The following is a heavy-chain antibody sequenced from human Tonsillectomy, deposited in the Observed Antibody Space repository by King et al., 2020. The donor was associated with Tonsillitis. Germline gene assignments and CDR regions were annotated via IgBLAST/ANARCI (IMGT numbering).Heavy chain of an antibody. D-gene: IGHD6-19*01. V-gene: IGHV3-20*04. CDR3: ARGPNARGSGWHFDC. CDR2: INWSGGST. CDR1: GFSFDDYG. Sequence: VQLVESGGGVVRPGGSLRLSCAASGFSFDDYGMNWVRQAPGKGLEWVSGINWSGGSTAYTDSVKGRFTISRDNAKNSLYLQMNSLRAEDTALYYCARGPNARGSGWHFDCWGHGTLVTVSS. J-gene: IGHJ4*01.